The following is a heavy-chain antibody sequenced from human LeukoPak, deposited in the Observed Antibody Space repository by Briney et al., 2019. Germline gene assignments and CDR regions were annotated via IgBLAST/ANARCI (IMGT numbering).Heavy chain of an antibody. CDR3: ARTTMIRGESEGYYYGMDV. CDR1: GHTFTGYY. D-gene: IGHD3-10*01. Sequence: ASVKVSCKASGHTFTGYYMHWVRQAPGQGLEWMGWINPNSGGTNYAQKFQGRVTMTRDTSISTAYMELSRLRSDDTAVYYCARTTMIRGESEGYYYGMDVWGQGTTVTVSS. J-gene: IGHJ6*02. V-gene: IGHV1-2*02. CDR2: INPNSGGT.